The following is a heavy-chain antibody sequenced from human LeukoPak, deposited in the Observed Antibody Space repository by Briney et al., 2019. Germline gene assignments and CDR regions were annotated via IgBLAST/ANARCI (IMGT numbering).Heavy chain of an antibody. CDR3: ARGEGYSGYDSALR. V-gene: IGHV3-48*01. CDR1: GFTFSRYS. Sequence: GGSLRLSCAGSGFTFSRYSMNWVRQAPGKGLEWVSYIGSGGNPIYYADSVKGRFTISRDNAKNSLYLQMNSLRAEDTAVYYCARGEGYSGYDSALRWGQGTLVTVSS. CDR2: IGSGGNPI. D-gene: IGHD5-12*01. J-gene: IGHJ4*02.